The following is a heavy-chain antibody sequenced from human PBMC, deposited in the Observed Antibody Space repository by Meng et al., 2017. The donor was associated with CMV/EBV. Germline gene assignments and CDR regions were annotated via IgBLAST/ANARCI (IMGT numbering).Heavy chain of an antibody. J-gene: IGHJ6*02. V-gene: IGHV3-7*01. Sequence: ETLSLTCAASGFTFSGYWMSWVRQAPGKGLEWVANIKQDGSEKYYVDSVKGRFTISRDNAKNSLYLQMNSLRAEDTAVYYCACGLYYYYGMDVWGQGTTVTVSS. D-gene: IGHD1-26*01. CDR1: GFTFSGYW. CDR3: ACGLYYYYGMDV. CDR2: IKQDGSEK.